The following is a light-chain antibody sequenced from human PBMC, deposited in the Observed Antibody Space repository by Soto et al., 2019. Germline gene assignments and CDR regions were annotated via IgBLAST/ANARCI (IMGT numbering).Light chain of an antibody. CDR2: EGS. J-gene: IGLJ2*01. CDR3: CSYAGISTFVV. V-gene: IGLV2-23*03. CDR1: SSDVGSYKL. Sequence: QSALTQPAPVSGSPGQSITISCTGTSSDVGSYKLVSWYQQHPGKAPKLMIYEGSKRPSGVSNRFSGSKSGNTASLTISGLQAEDEADYYCCSYAGISTFVVFGGGTKLTVL.